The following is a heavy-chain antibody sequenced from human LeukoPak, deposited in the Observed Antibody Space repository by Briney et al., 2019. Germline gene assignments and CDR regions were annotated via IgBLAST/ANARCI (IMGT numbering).Heavy chain of an antibody. CDR3: AKAGGDTVVVPLLIGIDY. CDR1: GFNFRSYW. Sequence: GGSLRLSCAASGFNFRSYWMSWVRQAPGRGLDWVANIKFDGSEEFYVDSVKGRFTISRDNAENTLYLQLNSLRAEDTAVYYCAKAGGDTVVVPLLIGIDYWGQGTLVTVSS. J-gene: IGHJ4*02. V-gene: IGHV3-7*01. D-gene: IGHD2-2*01. CDR2: IKFDGSEE.